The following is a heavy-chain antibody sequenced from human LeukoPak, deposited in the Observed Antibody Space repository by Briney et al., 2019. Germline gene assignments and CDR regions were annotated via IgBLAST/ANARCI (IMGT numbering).Heavy chain of an antibody. D-gene: IGHD5-18*01. CDR1: GFTFSSYA. J-gene: IGHJ4*02. V-gene: IGHV3-64*01. CDR3: ARGYRYPTGYFDY. CDR2: ISSNGGST. Sequence: GGSLRPSCAASGFTFSSYAMHWVRQAPGKGLEYVSAISSNGGSTYYANSVKGRFTISRDNSKNTLYLQMGSLRAEDMAVYYCARGYRYPTGYFDYWGQGTLVTVSS.